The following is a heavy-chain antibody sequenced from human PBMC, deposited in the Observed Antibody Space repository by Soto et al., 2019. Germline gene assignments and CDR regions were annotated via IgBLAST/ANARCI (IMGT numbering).Heavy chain of an antibody. D-gene: IGHD5-18*01. CDR1: GGSISSYY. J-gene: IGHJ6*02. Sequence: SETLSLTCTVSGGSISSYYWSWIRQPPGKGLEWIGYIYYSGSTSYNPSLKSRVTISVDTSKNQFSLKLSSVTAADTAVYYCARLGYSYGYYYGMDVWGQGTTVTVSS. CDR2: IYYSGST. V-gene: IGHV4-59*01. CDR3: ARLGYSYGYYYGMDV.